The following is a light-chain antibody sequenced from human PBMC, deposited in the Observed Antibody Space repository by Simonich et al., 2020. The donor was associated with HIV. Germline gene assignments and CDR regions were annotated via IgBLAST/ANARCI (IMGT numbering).Light chain of an antibody. CDR2: SAS. Sequence: EIVMTQSPATLSVSPGERATLSCRASQSVSSNLAWYQQKPGQAPRLLIYSASTRATGSPARFSGSGSGTDFTRTINRLEPEDFAVYYCQQYDRSPTWTFGQGTKVEIK. CDR1: QSVSSN. V-gene: IGKV3-15*01. J-gene: IGKJ1*01. CDR3: QQYDRSPTWT.